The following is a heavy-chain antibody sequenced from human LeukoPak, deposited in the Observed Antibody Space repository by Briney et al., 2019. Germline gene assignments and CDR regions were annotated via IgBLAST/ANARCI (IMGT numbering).Heavy chain of an antibody. CDR3: ARGLPAAIRATYYYGMDV. CDR2: IGTAGDT. J-gene: IGHJ6*02. V-gene: IGHV3-13*01. D-gene: IGHD2-2*02. CDR1: GFTFSSYD. Sequence: PGGSLRLSCAASGFTFSSYDMHWVRQATGKGLEWVSAIGTAGDTYYPGSVKGRFTISRENAKNSLYLQMNSLRAGDTAVYYCARGLPAAIRATYYYGMDVWGQGTTVTVSS.